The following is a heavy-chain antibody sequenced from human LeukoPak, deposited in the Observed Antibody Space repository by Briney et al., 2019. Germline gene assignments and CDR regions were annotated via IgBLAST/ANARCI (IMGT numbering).Heavy chain of an antibody. Sequence: SETLSLTCTVSGGSISSYYWSWIRQPAGKGLEWIGRIYTSGSTNYNPSLKSRVIMSVDTSKNQLSLKLSSVTAADTAVYYCARADARSRSWFDPWSQGTLVTVAS. CDR1: GGSISSYY. CDR3: ARADARSRSWFDP. J-gene: IGHJ5*02. D-gene: IGHD3-3*01. V-gene: IGHV4-4*07. CDR2: IYTSGST.